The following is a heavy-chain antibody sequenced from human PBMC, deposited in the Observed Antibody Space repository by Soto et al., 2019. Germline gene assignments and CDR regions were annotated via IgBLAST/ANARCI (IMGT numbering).Heavy chain of an antibody. CDR2: MNPNSGNT. D-gene: IGHD6-6*01. CDR1: GYTFTSYD. V-gene: IGHV1-8*01. J-gene: IGHJ3*02. Sequence: ASVKVSCKASGYTFTSYDINWVRQATGQGLEWMGWMNPNSGNTGYAQKFQGRVTMTRNTSISTAYMELSSLRSEDTAVYYCARGRTKSSSSVVVCAFDIWGQGTMVTVSS. CDR3: ARGRTKSSSSVVVCAFDI.